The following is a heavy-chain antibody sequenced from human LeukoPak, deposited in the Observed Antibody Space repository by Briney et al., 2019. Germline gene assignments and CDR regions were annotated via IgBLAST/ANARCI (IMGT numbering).Heavy chain of an antibody. D-gene: IGHD3-3*01. CDR1: GGSFSGYY. CDR2: INHSGST. Sequence: KASETLSLTCAVYGGSFSGYYWSWIRQPPGKGLEWIGEINHSGSTNYNPSLKSRVTISVDTSKNQFSLKLSSVTAADTAVYYCARHHYDFWSGYFPNYYYYYGMDVWGQGTTVTVSS. V-gene: IGHV4-34*01. CDR3: ARHHYDFWSGYFPNYYYYYGMDV. J-gene: IGHJ6*02.